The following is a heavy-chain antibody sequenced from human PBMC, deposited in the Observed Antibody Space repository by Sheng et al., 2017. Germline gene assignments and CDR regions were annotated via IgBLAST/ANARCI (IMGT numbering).Heavy chain of an antibody. V-gene: IGHV3-9*01. CDR3: AKDREMATMYWYFDL. Sequence: EVQLVESGGGLVQPGRSLRLSCAASGFTFDDYAMHWVRQAPGKGLEWVSGISWNSGSIGYADSVKGRFTISRDNAKNSLYLQMNSLRAEDTALYYCAKDREMATMYWYFDLWGRGTLVTVSS. CDR2: ISWNSGSI. CDR1: GFTFDDYA. D-gene: IGHD5-12*01. J-gene: IGHJ2*01.